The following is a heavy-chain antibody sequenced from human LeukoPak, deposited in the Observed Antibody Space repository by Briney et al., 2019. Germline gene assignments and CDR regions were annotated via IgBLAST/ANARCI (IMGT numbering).Heavy chain of an antibody. CDR1: GFTFSSYA. CDR2: ISGSGGTT. V-gene: IGHV3-23*01. CDR3: AKRVVPASYYFDY. D-gene: IGHD2-2*01. J-gene: IGHJ4*02. Sequence: GGSLRLSCAASGFTFSSYAMSWVRQAPGKGLEWVSVISGSGGTTYCADSVKGRFTISRDNSKNTLYLQMNSLRAEDTAVYYCAKRVVPASYYFDYWGQGTLVTVSS.